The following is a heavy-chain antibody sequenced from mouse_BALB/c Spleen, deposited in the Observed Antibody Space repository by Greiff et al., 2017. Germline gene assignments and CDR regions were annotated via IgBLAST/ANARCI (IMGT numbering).Heavy chain of an antibody. J-gene: IGHJ1*01. Sequence: VQLVESGAELARPGASVTLSCKASGYTFTSYWMQWVKQRPGQGLEWFGAFYPGDGDTRYTQTFKGQATLTADKSSSKAYMQLSSLASEDSAVYYGARAGNDGNDRSDISSYWCFDVWGAGTTVTVSA. D-gene: IGHD2-2*01. CDR1: GYTFTSYW. V-gene: IGHV1-87*01. CDR2: FYPGDGDT. CDR3: ARAGNDGNDRSDISSYWCFDV.